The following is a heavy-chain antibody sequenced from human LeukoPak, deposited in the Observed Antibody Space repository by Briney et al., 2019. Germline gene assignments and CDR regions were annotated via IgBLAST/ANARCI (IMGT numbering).Heavy chain of an antibody. CDR1: GGSISSYY. J-gene: IGHJ4*02. V-gene: IGHV4-59*01. CDR3: ARELYYGSGLGFDY. Sequence: PSETLSLTCTVSGGSISSYYWSWIRQPPGKGLEWIGYIYYSGSTNYNPSLKSRVTISVDTSKNQFSLKLSSVTAADTAVYYCARELYYGSGLGFDYWGQGTLVTVSS. D-gene: IGHD3-10*01. CDR2: IYYSGST.